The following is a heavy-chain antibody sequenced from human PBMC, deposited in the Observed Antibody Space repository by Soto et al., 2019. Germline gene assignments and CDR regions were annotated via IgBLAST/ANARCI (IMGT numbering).Heavy chain of an antibody. CDR1: GGTFSSYA. V-gene: IGHV1-69*13. CDR3: ARDGRGDSHVWLDY. CDR2: IIPIFGTA. D-gene: IGHD2-21*02. J-gene: IGHJ4*02. Sequence: ASVKVSCKASGGTFSSYAISWVRQAPGQGLEWMGGIIPIFGTANYAQKFQGRVTITADESTSTAYMELSSLRSEDTAVYYCARDGRGDSHVWLDYWGQGTLVTVSS.